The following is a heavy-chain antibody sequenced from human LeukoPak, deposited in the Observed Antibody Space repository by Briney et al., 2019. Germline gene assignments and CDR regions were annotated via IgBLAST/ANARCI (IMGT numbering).Heavy chain of an antibody. D-gene: IGHD2-8*01. CDR1: GGSISSSSYY. V-gene: IGHV4-61*01. CDR3: ARDNGMGVHYYYMDV. J-gene: IGHJ6*03. CDR2: IYYSGST. Sequence: SETLSLTCTVSGGSISSSSYYWGWIRQPPGKGLEWIGYIYYSGSTNYNPSLKSRVTISVDTSKNQFSLKLSSVTAADTAVYYCARDNGMGVHYYYMDVWGKGTTVTISS.